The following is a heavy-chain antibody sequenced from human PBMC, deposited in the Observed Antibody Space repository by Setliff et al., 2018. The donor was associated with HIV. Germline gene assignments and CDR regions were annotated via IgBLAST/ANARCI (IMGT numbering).Heavy chain of an antibody. V-gene: IGHV1-69*05. CDR3: ARDRGYGGMDV. Sequence: GASVKVSCKASGGTVSSSAFSWVRQAPGQGLEWMGGIIPMFGTTNYAQQFQGRVTITTDASTSTAYMELSSLRSEDTAVYYCARDRGYGGMDVWGQGTRSPSP. J-gene: IGHJ6*02. CDR1: GGTVSSSA. CDR2: IIPMFGTT. D-gene: IGHD3-10*01.